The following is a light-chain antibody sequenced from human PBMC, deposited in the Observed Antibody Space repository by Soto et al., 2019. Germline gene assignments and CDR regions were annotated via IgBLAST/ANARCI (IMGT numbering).Light chain of an antibody. CDR1: QTITTW. V-gene: IGKV1-5*01. J-gene: IGKJ4*01. Sequence: DIQMTQSPSTLSASVGDRVTITCRASQTITTWLAWYQQKPGKAPKLLIYDASTLESGVPSRFSGSGSGTEFTLTISSLQPEDFASFYCQQYTSYPLTFGGGTKVDIK. CDR2: DAS. CDR3: QQYTSYPLT.